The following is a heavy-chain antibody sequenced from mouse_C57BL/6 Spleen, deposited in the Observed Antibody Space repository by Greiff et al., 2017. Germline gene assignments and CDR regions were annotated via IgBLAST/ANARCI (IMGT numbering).Heavy chain of an antibody. Sequence: VQLQQPGAELVRPGSSVKLSCKASGYTFTSYWMHWVKQRPIQGLEWIGNIDPSDSETHYNQKFKDKATLTVDKSSSTAYMQLSSLTSEDSAVYCCAREGGRLRYFGVWGTGTTVTVSS. V-gene: IGHV1-52*01. CDR2: IDPSDSET. CDR1: GYTFTSYW. J-gene: IGHJ1*03. CDR3: AREGGRLRYFGV. D-gene: IGHD1-3*01.